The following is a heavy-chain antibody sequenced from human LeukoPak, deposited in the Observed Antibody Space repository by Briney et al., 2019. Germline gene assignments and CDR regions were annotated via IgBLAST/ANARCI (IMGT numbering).Heavy chain of an antibody. J-gene: IGHJ3*02. CDR1: GGSISSYY. CDR2: IYTSGST. D-gene: IGHD2-2*01. CDR3: ARDRPYCTCTSCYGHAFDI. V-gene: IGHV4-4*07. Sequence: SETLSLTCTVSGGSISSYYWSWMRQPAGKGLEWIGRIYTSGSTNYNPSLKSRVTMSVDTSKNQFSLKLSSVTAADTAVYYCARDRPYCTCTSCYGHAFDIWGQGTMVTVSS.